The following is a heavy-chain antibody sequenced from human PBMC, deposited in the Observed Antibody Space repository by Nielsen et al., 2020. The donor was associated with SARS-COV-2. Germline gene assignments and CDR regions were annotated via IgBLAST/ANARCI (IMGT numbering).Heavy chain of an antibody. CDR2: ISGSGGST. CDR1: GFTFSSYA. Sequence: GESLKISCAASGFTFSSYAMSWVRQAPGKGLEWVSAISGSGGSTYYADSVKGRFTISRDNSKNTLYLQMNSLRAEDTAVYYCAKDLLDSSAYQGEYYYGMDVWGQGTTVTVSS. CDR3: AKDLLDSSAYQGEYYYGMDV. V-gene: IGHV3-23*01. D-gene: IGHD3-22*01. J-gene: IGHJ6*02.